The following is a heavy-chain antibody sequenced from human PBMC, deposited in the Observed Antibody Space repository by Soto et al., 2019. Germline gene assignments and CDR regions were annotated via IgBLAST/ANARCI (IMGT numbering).Heavy chain of an antibody. D-gene: IGHD2-15*01. J-gene: IGHJ6*02. V-gene: IGHV1-69*13. CDR2: IISIFGTA. CDR3: ARHRGSGGPYYYYGMDV. Sequence: SXKVSFKASGGTXISYAISLVRQAPGQGLEWMGGIISIFGTANYAQKFQGRVTITADESTSTAYMDLSSMRSEDTAVYYCARHRGSGGPYYYYGMDVWGHGITVTASS. CDR1: GGTXISYA.